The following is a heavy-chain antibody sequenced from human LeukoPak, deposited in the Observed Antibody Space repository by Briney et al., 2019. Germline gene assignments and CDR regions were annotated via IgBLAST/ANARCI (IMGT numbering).Heavy chain of an antibody. V-gene: IGHV4-30-2*03. J-gene: IGHJ5*02. D-gene: IGHD3-10*01. CDR1: GGSISSGDYY. CDR3: ASGVPMVRGPVGWFDP. CDR2: IYHSGST. Sequence: SQTLSLTCTVSGGSISSGDYYWSWIRQPPGKGLEWIGRIYHSGSTHYNPSLKSRVTISVDTSKNKFSLKLSSVTAADTAVYYCASGVPMVRGPVGWFDPWGQGTLVTVSS.